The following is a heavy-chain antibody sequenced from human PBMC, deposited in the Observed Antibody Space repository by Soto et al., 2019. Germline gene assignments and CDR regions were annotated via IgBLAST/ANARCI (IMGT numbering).Heavy chain of an antibody. CDR1: GYTFTSYG. CDR2: ISAYNGNT. V-gene: IGHV1-18*01. D-gene: IGHD2-2*01. CDR3: ARDLHCSSTSCYLRYYYYYYGMDV. J-gene: IGHJ6*02. Sequence: ASVKVSCKASGYTFTSYGISWVRQAPGQGLEWMGWISAYNGNTNYAQKLQGRVTMTTDTSTSTAYMELRSLRSDDTAVYYCARDLHCSSTSCYLRYYYYYYGMDVWGQGTTVTVSS.